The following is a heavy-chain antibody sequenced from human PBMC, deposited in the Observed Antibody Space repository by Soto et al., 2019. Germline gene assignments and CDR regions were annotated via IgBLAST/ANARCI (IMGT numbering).Heavy chain of an antibody. CDR1: GGSISRYC. CDR2: IYPSGST. J-gene: IGHJ6*02. Sequence: PSETLSLTCTVSGGSISRYCWRWIRQPSGKGLEWIGRIYPSGSTNYSPSLKSRVTMSVDTSKNQLSLKLSSVTAADTAVYYCARGEIGHGDGLEVRCQGTTLTVSS. V-gene: IGHV4-4*07. CDR3: ARGEIGHGDGLEV.